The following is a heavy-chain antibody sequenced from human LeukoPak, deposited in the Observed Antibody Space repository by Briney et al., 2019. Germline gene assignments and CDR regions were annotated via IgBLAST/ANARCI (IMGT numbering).Heavy chain of an antibody. CDR1: GFTFSSYG. CDR3: AKDRLLYSSFGELSDI. D-gene: IGHD3-10*01. CDR2: IRYDGSNK. Sequence: PGGSLRLSCAASGFTFSSYGMHWVRQAPGKGLEWVAFIRYDGSNKYYADSVKGRFTISRDNSKNTLYLQMNSLRAEDTAVYYCAKDRLLYSSFGELSDIWGQGTMVTVSS. J-gene: IGHJ3*02. V-gene: IGHV3-30*02.